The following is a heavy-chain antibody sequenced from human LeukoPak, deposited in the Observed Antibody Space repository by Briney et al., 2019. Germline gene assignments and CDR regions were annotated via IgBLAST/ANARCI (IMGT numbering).Heavy chain of an antibody. CDR2: IYYSGST. CDR3: ARLAATGLTLDY. V-gene: IGHV4-59*01. J-gene: IGHJ4*02. CDR1: GGSISSYY. D-gene: IGHD6-13*01. Sequence: SETLSLTCTVSGGSISSYYWSWIRQPPGKVLEWIGYIYYSGSTNYSPSLKSRVTISVDTSKNQFSLKLSSVTAADTAVYYCARLAATGLTLDYWGPGILVTVSS.